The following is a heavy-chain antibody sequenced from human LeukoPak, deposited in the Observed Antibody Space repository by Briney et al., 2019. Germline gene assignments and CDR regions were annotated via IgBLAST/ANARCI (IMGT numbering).Heavy chain of an antibody. CDR2: ISGSGGST. Sequence: GGSLRLSCAASGFTFSSYGMSWVRQAPGKGLEWVSAISGSGGSTYYADSVKGRFTISRDNSKNTLYLQMNSLRAEDTAVYYCAKDPRHGDLYYFDYWGQGTLVTVSS. CDR3: AKDPRHGDLYYFDY. CDR1: GFTFSSYG. V-gene: IGHV3-23*01. J-gene: IGHJ4*02. D-gene: IGHD4-17*01.